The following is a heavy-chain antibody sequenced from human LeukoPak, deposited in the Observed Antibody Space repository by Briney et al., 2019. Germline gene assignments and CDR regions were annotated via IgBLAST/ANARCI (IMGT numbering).Heavy chain of an antibody. V-gene: IGHV3-23*01. Sequence: PGGSLRLSCAASGFTFSGYAMSWVRQTPGKGLEWVSAISGSGGSTYYADSVKGRFTISRDNSKNTLYLQMNSLRDEDTAVYYCAKGLTERYFDWFCDYWGQGTLVTVSS. CDR1: GFTFSGYA. D-gene: IGHD3-9*01. J-gene: IGHJ4*02. CDR3: AKGLTERYFDWFCDY. CDR2: ISGSGGST.